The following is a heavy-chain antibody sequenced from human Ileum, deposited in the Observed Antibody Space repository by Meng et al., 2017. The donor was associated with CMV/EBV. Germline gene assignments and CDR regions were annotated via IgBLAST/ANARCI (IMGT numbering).Heavy chain of an antibody. CDR1: GFTLGDYW. CDR3: ASLWEGGY. V-gene: IGHV3-7*01. J-gene: IGHJ4*02. D-gene: IGHD1-26*01. Sequence: GGSLRLSCAAAGFTLGDYWMSWVRQAPGKGLEWVADIKQDGSKKYYAASVKGRFTISRDNAKRSLYLQMNSLRVEDTSVYDCASLWEGGYWGQGTLVTVSS. CDR2: IKQDGSKK.